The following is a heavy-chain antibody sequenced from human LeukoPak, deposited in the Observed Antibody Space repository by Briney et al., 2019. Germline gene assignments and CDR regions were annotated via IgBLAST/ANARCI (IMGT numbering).Heavy chain of an antibody. Sequence: KSTETLSLTCTVSGGSISSGDYCWSWIRQPPGKGLEWIGYIYYSGSTYYNPSLKSRITISVDTSENRFSLKLSSVTATDTAVYYCARDCSGGSCYGAFDIWGQGTMVTVSS. J-gene: IGHJ3*02. CDR3: ARDCSGGSCYGAFDI. D-gene: IGHD2-15*01. V-gene: IGHV4-30-4*01. CDR2: IYYSGST. CDR1: GGSISSGDYC.